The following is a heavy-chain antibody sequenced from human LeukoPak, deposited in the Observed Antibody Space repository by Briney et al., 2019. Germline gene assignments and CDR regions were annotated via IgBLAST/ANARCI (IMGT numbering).Heavy chain of an antibody. V-gene: IGHV1-18*01. CDR1: GYTFTSYG. CDR3: ATDGRYYDSSGDEEIDY. CDR2: ISAYNGNT. J-gene: IGHJ4*02. Sequence: ATVKVSCKASGYTFTSYGISWVRQAPGQGLEWMGWISAYNGNTNYAQKLQGRVTMTTDTSTSTAYMELRSLRSDDTAVYYCATDGRYYDSSGDEEIDYWGQGTLVTVSS. D-gene: IGHD3-22*01.